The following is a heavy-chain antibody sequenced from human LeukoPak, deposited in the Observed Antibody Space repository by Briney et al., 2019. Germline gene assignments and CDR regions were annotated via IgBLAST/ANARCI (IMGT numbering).Heavy chain of an antibody. CDR3: AKPALPSQDAFDI. CDR1: GFTFSSYG. Sequence: GRSLRLSCAASGFTFSSYGMHWVRQAPGKRLEWVAVISYDGSNKYYADSVKGRFTISRDNSKNTLYLQMNSLRAEDTAVYYCAKPALPSQDAFDIWGQGTMVTVSS. J-gene: IGHJ3*02. V-gene: IGHV3-30*18. CDR2: ISYDGSNK. D-gene: IGHD2-2*01.